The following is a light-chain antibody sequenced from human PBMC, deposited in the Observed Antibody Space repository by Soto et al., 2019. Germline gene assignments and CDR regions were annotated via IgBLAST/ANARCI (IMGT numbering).Light chain of an antibody. Sequence: AIQMTQSPSSLSASVGDRVTITCRASQAIRNDLGWYQQKPGKAPKLLIYAAFTLQSGVPSRFSGSGSGTDFTLTISSLQPEDFATYFCLQDYNYPRTFGQGTKVDI. CDR1: QAIRND. CDR3: LQDYNYPRT. J-gene: IGKJ1*01. CDR2: AAF. V-gene: IGKV1-6*01.